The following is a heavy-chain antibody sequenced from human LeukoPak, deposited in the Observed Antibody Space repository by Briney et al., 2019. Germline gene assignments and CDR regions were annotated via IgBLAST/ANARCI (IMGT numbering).Heavy chain of an antibody. CDR2: IKHSGST. D-gene: IGHD1-26*01. V-gene: IGHV4-34*01. CDR1: GGSFSGYY. Sequence: SETLSLTCAVYGGSFSGYYWSWIRQPPGRGLEWIGEIKHSGSTNYNPSLKSRVTISVDTSKNQFSLKLSSVTAADTAVYYCARGSPFYSGSYYTTTIYDYWGQGTLVTVSS. J-gene: IGHJ4*02. CDR3: ARGSPFYSGSYYTTTIYDY.